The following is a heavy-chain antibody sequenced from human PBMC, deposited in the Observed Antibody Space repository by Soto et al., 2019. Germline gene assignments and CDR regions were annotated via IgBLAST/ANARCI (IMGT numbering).Heavy chain of an antibody. D-gene: IGHD6-19*01. J-gene: IGHJ6*02. Sequence: QVQLVQSGAEVKKPGSSVKVSCKVSGGTFSNYAIDWVRLAPGHGLEWMGGIVPIFGTTYYTQKFQGRATIIAEDSTTTAYLEMSSLRSEDTGIYYCARVEAVAGLYNYHGLDVWGQGTAVTVSS. CDR2: IVPIFGTT. CDR3: ARVEAVAGLYNYHGLDV. V-gene: IGHV1-69*12. CDR1: GGTFSNYA.